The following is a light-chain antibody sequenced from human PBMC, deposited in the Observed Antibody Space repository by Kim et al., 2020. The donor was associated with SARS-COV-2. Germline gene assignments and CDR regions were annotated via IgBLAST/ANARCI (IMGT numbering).Light chain of an antibody. J-gene: IGLJ1*01. CDR1: TSDVGGYND. V-gene: IGLV2-14*04. CDR2: AVS. CDR3: SSYTSTTTYV. Sequence: GQSITISCTGTTSDVGGYNDVSWYQQHPGKAPKLIIYAVSKRPSGVSNRFSGSKSANTASLTISGLQAEDEADYYCSSYTSTTTYVFGTGTKVTVL.